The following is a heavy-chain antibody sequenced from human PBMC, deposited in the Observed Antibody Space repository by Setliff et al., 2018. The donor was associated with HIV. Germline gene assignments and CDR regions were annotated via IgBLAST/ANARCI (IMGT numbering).Heavy chain of an antibody. CDR3: VSGMVATIDY. D-gene: IGHD5-12*01. Sequence: SETLSLTCTVSGGSISSYYWGWIRQPPGKELEWIATIYYTGSTYYNPSPKSRVTISVDTSKNQFSLKLTSVTAADTAVYYCVSGMVATIDYWGQGTLVTVSS. CDR2: IYYTGST. J-gene: IGHJ4*02. CDR1: GGSISSYY. V-gene: IGHV4-39*01.